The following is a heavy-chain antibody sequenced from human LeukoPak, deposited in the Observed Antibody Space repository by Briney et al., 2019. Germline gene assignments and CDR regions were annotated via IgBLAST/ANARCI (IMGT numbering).Heavy chain of an antibody. CDR2: ISSSGSTI. Sequence: GGSLRLSCAASGFTFSSYEMNWVRQAPGKGLDWVSYISSSGSTIYYADSVKGRFTISRDNAKNSLYLQMNSLRAEDTAVYYCARVPPVATSYFDYWGQGTLVTVSS. V-gene: IGHV3-48*03. CDR3: ARVPPVATSYFDY. J-gene: IGHJ4*02. CDR1: GFTFSSYE. D-gene: IGHD5-12*01.